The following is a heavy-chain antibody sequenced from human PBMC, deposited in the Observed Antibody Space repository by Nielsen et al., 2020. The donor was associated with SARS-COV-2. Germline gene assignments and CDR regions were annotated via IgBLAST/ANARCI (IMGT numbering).Heavy chain of an antibody. V-gene: IGHV3-21*01. D-gene: IGHD4-17*01. CDR1: GFTFSSYS. CDR2: ISSSSYYI. CDR3: ARESAYGDYTGGFDY. Sequence: GESLKISCAASGFTFSSYSMNWVRQAPGKGLEWVSSISSSSYYIYYADSVKGRFTISRDNARNSLYLQMNSLRVEDTAVYYCARESAYGDYTGGFDYWGQGTLVTVSS. J-gene: IGHJ4*02.